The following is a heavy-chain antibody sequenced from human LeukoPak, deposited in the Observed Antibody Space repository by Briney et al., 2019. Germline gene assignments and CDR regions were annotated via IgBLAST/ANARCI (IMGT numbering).Heavy chain of an antibody. V-gene: IGHV3-30-3*01. Sequence: GGSLRLPCAASGLSFSSYPLHWVRQAPGKGLEWVAVMSDDGSEQYYADSVKGRFTVSRDNSMSTFYLQMSSLRPEDTAVYYCASLFSIGVRYYYDYWGQGTLVTVSS. CDR2: MSDDGSEQ. CDR1: GLSFSSYP. D-gene: IGHD3-3*02. J-gene: IGHJ4*02. CDR3: ASLFSIGVRYYYDY.